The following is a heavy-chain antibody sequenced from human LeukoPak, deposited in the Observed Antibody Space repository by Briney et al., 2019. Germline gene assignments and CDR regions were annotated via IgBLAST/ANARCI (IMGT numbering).Heavy chain of an antibody. V-gene: IGHV4-39*07. D-gene: IGHD2-2*01. Sequence: SETLSLTCTVSGGSISSSSYYWGWIRQPPGKGLEWIGSIYYSGSTYYNPSLKSRVTISVDTSKNQFSLKLSSVTAADTAVYYCAREKGYCSSISCYSPGWFDPWGQGTLVTVSS. J-gene: IGHJ5*02. CDR2: IYYSGST. CDR1: GGSISSSSYY. CDR3: AREKGYCSSISCYSPGWFDP.